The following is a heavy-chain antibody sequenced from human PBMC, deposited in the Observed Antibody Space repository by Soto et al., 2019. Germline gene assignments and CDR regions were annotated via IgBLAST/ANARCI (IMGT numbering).Heavy chain of an antibody. CDR1: GFSLSTSEVG. Sequence: QITLKESGPTLVKPTQTLTLPCTFSGFSLSTSEVGVGWIRKPPGKALEWLALIYWDADKRYSPSLKSRLTITKDTSKIQVVLTMTTMDPVDTATYDCAHIRIGPRIELDVGYYFDVWGQGTLVTVSS. D-gene: IGHD5-18*01. V-gene: IGHV2-5*02. CDR2: IYWDADK. CDR3: AHIRIGPRIELDVGYYFDV. J-gene: IGHJ4*02.